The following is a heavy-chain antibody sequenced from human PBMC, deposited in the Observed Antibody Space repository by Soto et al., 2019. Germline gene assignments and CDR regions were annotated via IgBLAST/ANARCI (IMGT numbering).Heavy chain of an antibody. CDR1: GGSMSSYY. CDR3: ARYGSGSSVWFDP. V-gene: IGHV4-59*01. Sequence: QVQLQESGPGLVKPSETLSLTCTVSGGSMSSYYWSWIRQPPGKGLEWIGYIYYSGSTIYNPSLKGRVTISVDTSKNPSSLKLSSVTAADTAVYYCARYGSGSSVWFDPWGQGTLVTVSS. D-gene: IGHD3-10*01. J-gene: IGHJ5*02. CDR2: IYYSGST.